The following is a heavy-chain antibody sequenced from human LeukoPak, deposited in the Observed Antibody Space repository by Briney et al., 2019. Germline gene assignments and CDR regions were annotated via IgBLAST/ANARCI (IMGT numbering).Heavy chain of an antibody. CDR1: GGTFSSYA. V-gene: IGHV1-69*13. Sequence: SVKVSCKASGGTFSSYAISWVRQAPGQGLEWMGGIIPIFGTANYAQKFQGRVTITADESTSTAYMELSGLRSEDTAVYYCARDRAYYGMDVWGKGTTVTVSS. J-gene: IGHJ6*04. CDR2: IIPIFGTA. CDR3: ARDRAYYGMDV.